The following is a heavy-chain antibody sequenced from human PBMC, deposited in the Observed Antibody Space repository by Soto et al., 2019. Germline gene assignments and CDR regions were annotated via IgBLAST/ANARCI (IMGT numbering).Heavy chain of an antibody. CDR2: IYYSGST. Sequence: SETLSLTCTVSGGSVSSGSYYWSWIRQPPGKGLEWIGYIYYSGSTNYNPSLKSRVTISVDTSKNQFSLKLSSVTAADTAVYYCARDRGTKITMVRGVTGMDVWGQGTTVTVSS. CDR3: ARDRGTKITMVRGVTGMDV. V-gene: IGHV4-61*01. J-gene: IGHJ6*02. D-gene: IGHD3-10*01. CDR1: GGSVSSGSYY.